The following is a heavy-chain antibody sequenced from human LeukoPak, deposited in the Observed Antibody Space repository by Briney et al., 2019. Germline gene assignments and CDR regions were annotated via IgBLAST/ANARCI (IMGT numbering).Heavy chain of an antibody. D-gene: IGHD3-22*01. CDR2: INPNSGST. CDR3: ATNWEYYDSSGYLDY. Sequence: ASVKVSCKASGYTFTSYYMHWVRQAPGQGLEWMGIINPNSGSTSYAQKFQGRVTMTRDMSTSTVYMELSSLTSEDTAVYYCATNWEYYDSSGYLDYWGQGTLVTVSS. J-gene: IGHJ4*02. V-gene: IGHV1-46*01. CDR1: GYTFTSYY.